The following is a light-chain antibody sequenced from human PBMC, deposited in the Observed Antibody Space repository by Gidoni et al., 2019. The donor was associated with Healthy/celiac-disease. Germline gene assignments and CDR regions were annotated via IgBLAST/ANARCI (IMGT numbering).Light chain of an antibody. CDR2: DAS. Sequence: DIQMTQSPSSLSASVGDRVTITCQASQDISNYLNWYQQKPGKAPKLLNYDASNLETGVPSRFSGSGSGTDFTFTISSRQPEDIATYYCQQYDNLPRTFXXXTKLEIK. V-gene: IGKV1-33*01. CDR3: QQYDNLPRT. CDR1: QDISNY. J-gene: IGKJ2*01.